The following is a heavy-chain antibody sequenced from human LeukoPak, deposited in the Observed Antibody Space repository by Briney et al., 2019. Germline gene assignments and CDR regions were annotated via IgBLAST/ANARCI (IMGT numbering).Heavy chain of an antibody. CDR3: ARDGGSLDDYGDY. J-gene: IGHJ4*02. Sequence: GGSLRLSCAASGLTFDDYGMSWVRQAPGKGLEWVSGINWNGGSTGYADSVKGRFTISRDNAKNSLYLQMNSLRAEGTALYYCARDGGSLDDYGDYWGQGTLVTVSS. CDR2: INWNGGST. V-gene: IGHV3-20*04. D-gene: IGHD4/OR15-4a*01. CDR1: GLTFDDYG.